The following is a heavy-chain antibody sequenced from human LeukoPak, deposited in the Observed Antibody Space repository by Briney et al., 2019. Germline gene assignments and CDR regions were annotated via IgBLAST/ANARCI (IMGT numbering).Heavy chain of an antibody. CDR3: ARIGWDYYGSGSYGLFDY. Sequence: ASVKVSCKASGYTFTCYYMHWVRQAPGQGLEWMGWMNPNSGNTGYAQKFQGRVTMTRNTSISTAYMELSSLRSEDTAVYYCARIGWDYYGSGSYGLFDYWGQGTLVTVSS. J-gene: IGHJ4*02. D-gene: IGHD3-10*01. CDR2: MNPNSGNT. V-gene: IGHV1-8*02. CDR1: GYTFTCYY.